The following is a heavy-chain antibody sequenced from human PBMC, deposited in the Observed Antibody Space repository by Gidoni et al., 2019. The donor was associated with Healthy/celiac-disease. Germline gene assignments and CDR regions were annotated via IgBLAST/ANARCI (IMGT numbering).Heavy chain of an antibody. CDR3: ARAVSRVTIFGAPDLHMDV. D-gene: IGHD3-3*01. Sequence: QLQLQESGSGLVKPSQTLSLTCAVSGGSLSSGGYSWSWIRQPPGKGLEWIGYIYHSGSTYYNPSLKSRVTISVDRSKNQFSLKLSSVTAADTAVYYCARAVSRVTIFGAPDLHMDVWGKGTTVTVSS. J-gene: IGHJ6*03. CDR1: GGSLSSGGYS. CDR2: IYHSGST. V-gene: IGHV4-30-2*01.